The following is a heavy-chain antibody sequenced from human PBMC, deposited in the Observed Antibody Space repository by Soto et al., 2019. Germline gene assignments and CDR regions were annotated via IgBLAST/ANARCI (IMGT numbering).Heavy chain of an antibody. D-gene: IGHD1-1*01. J-gene: IGHJ4*02. CDR2: ISHDGNSK. CDR3: AKQFDLGGLEDY. CDR1: GFTFSDHG. Sequence: QVQLVESGGGVVQPGTSLRLSCAASGFTFSDHGMHWVRQAPGKGLEWVAVISHDGNSKYYGDSVKGRFTVSRDNSNNMAYLQMNSLRVEDTAMYYCAKQFDLGGLEDYWGQGTLVTVSS. V-gene: IGHV3-30*18.